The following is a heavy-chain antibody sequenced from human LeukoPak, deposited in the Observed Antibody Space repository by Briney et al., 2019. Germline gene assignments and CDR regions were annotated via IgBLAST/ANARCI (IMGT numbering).Heavy chain of an antibody. CDR1: GFTFTSSA. D-gene: IGHD2-2*01. CDR3: AAGVDIPKKVPALTY. J-gene: IGHJ4*02. CDR2: IVVGSGNT. V-gene: IGHV1-58*01. Sequence: GASVKVSCKASGFTFTSSAVQWVRQARGQRLEWIGWIVVGSGNTNYAQKFQERVTITRDMSTSTAYMELSSLRSEDTAVYYCAAGVDIPKKVPALTYWGQGTLVTVSS.